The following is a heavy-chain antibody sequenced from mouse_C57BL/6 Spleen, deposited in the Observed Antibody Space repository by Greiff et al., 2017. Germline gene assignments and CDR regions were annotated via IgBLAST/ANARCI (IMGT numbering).Heavy chain of an antibody. CDR2: IYPGSGST. CDR3: ARFDYSYDGVDD. D-gene: IGHD2-12*01. CDR1: GYTFTSYW. V-gene: IGHV1-55*01. J-gene: IGHJ2*01. Sequence: QVQLKQPGAELVKPGASVKMSCKASGYTFTSYWITWVKQRPGQGLEWIGDIYPGSGSTNYNEKFKSKATLTVDTSSSTAYMQLSSLTSEDSAVYYCARFDYSYDGVDDWGQGTTLTVSS.